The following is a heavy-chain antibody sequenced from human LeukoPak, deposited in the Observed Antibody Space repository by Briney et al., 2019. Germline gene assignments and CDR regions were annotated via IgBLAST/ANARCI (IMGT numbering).Heavy chain of an antibody. J-gene: IGHJ3*02. CDR3: ARAANRGLLRNAFDI. V-gene: IGHV4-4*07. CDR2: IYTSGST. Sequence: PSETLSLTCTVSGGSISSYYWSWIRQPAGKGLEWIGRIYTSGSTNYNPSLKSRVTMSVDTSKNQFSLKLSSVTAADTAVYYCARAANRGLLRNAFDIWGQGTMVTVSS. CDR1: GGSISSYY. D-gene: IGHD4-23*01.